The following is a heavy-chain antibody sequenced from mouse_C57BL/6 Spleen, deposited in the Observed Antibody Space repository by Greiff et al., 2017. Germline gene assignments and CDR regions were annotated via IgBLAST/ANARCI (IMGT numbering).Heavy chain of an antibody. CDR1: GYTFTSYW. CDR2: IHPNSGST. D-gene: IGHD1-1*01. Sequence: QVQLKQPGAELVKPGASVKLSCKASGYTFTSYWMHWVKQRPGQGLEWIGMIHPNSGSTNYNEKFKSKATLTVDKSSSTAYMQLSSLTSEDSAVYYCARGYYGSRDWYFDVWGTGTTVTVSS. V-gene: IGHV1-64*01. J-gene: IGHJ1*03. CDR3: ARGYYGSRDWYFDV.